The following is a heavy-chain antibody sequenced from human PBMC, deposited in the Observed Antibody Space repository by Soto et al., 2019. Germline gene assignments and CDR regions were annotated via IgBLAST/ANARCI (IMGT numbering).Heavy chain of an antibody. J-gene: IGHJ6*02. CDR2: IWYDGSNK. V-gene: IGHV3-33*08. Sequence: VQLVESGGGLVKPGGSLRLSCAASGFTFSSYGMHWVRQAPGKGLEWVAVIWYDGSNKYYADSVKGRFTISRDNSKNTLYLQMNSLRVEDTAVYYCARDPGACGGDCYSIGYYYYGMDVWGQGTTVTVSS. D-gene: IGHD2-21*02. CDR1: GFTFSSYG. CDR3: ARDPGACGGDCYSIGYYYYGMDV.